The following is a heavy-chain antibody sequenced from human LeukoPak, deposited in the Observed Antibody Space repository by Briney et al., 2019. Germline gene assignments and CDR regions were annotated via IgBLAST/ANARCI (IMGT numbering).Heavy chain of an antibody. CDR2: IYHSGST. J-gene: IGHJ4*02. V-gene: IGHV4-38-2*02. CDR1: GYSIRSGYY. CDR3: ARGGATVTTWFDY. Sequence: SETLSLTCTVSGYSIRSGYYWGWIRQPPGKGLEWIGSIYHSGSTYYNPSLKSRVTILVDTSKNQLSLKLSPVTAADTAVYYCARGGATVTTWFDYWGQGTLVTVSS. D-gene: IGHD4-17*01.